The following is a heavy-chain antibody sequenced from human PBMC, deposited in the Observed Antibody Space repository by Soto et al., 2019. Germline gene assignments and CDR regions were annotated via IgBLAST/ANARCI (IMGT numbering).Heavy chain of an antibody. CDR3: SKDQSQPVVSCFSEFDL. D-gene: IGHD3-3*01. Sequence: EVQLLESGGGLVQPGWSLRLSCEASGFTFSSYAMNWVRQAPGKGLEWVSRITGTGGSTYHADSVKGRLTISRDNSKATLDLQMRSLRAEDTAVYYYSKDQSQPVVSCFSEFDLWGRGTLVTVSS. V-gene: IGHV3-23*01. CDR1: GFTFSSYA. CDR2: ITGTGGST. J-gene: IGHJ2*01.